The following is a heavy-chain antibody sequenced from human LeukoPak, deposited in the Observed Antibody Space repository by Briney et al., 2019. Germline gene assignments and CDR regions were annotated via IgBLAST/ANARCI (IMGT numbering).Heavy chain of an antibody. V-gene: IGHV4-59*01. CDR1: GASISSYY. J-gene: IGHJ6*02. D-gene: IGHD2-2*01. CDR2: IHYSGST. CDR3: ARDWLVVQPYIMDV. Sequence: TSETLSLTCTVSGASISSYYWSWIRQPPGKGLEWIGYIHYSGSTNYNPSLKSRVTISVDTSKNQFSLKLSSVTAADTAVYYCARDWLVVQPYIMDVWGQGTTVTVSS.